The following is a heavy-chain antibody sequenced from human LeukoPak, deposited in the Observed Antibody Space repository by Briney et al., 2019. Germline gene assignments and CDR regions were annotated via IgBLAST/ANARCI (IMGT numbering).Heavy chain of an antibody. CDR2: IWYDGSNK. CDR1: GFTFSSYG. J-gene: IGHJ3*02. D-gene: IGHD3-3*01. Sequence: PGGSLRLSCAASGFTFSSYGMHWVRQAPGKGLEWVAVIWYDGSNKYYADSVKGRFTISRDNSKNTLYLQMNSLRAEDTAVYYCAKELAYDFWSGYYIGDAFDTWGQGTMVTVSS. V-gene: IGHV3-33*06. CDR3: AKELAYDFWSGYYIGDAFDT.